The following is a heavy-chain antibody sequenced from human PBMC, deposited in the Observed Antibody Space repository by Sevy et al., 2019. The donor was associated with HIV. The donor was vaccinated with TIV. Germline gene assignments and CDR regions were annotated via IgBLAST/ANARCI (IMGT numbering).Heavy chain of an antibody. V-gene: IGHV3-15*01. Sequence: GGYLRLSCAASGLTFRNAWMTWVRQAPGKGLEWVGRIKSKTDGGTTDYAAPVKGRFTISRDDSKNTLYLQMNSLKTDDTAVYYCTTEYLRGLGGNFWGHGTLVTVSS. J-gene: IGHJ4*01. CDR3: TTEYLRGLGGNF. CDR2: IKSKTDGGTT. D-gene: IGHD2-21*02. CDR1: GLTFRNAW.